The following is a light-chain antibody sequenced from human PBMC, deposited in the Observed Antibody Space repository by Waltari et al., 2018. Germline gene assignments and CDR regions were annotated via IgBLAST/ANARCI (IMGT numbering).Light chain of an antibody. CDR2: DGS. V-gene: IGKV3D-20*01. CDR1: QSVWNTY. J-gene: IGKJ2*01. CDR3: QQYHSSLYT. Sequence: IVLTQSPAILSLSPGETATLSCEASQSVWNTYLAWYQHKPGQAPRLLTYDGSARATGTPDRFSGSGAATQFTLTISRLEPEDFALYYCQQYHSSLYTFGQGTRLEMK.